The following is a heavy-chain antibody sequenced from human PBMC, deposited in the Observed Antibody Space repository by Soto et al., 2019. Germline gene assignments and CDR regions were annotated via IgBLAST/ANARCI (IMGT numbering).Heavy chain of an antibody. J-gene: IGHJ5*02. CDR3: AGFFGYKDGRVDP. V-gene: IGHV4-34*01. CDR1: GVSFTDYY. CDR2: INHSGST. Sequence: QVQLQQWGAGLLKPSETLSLTCAVYGVSFTDYYWSWIRQSPGKGLVWIGEINHSGSTNYNPSLKSRVTISVDTSKNQFSLRLRSVTAADTAVYYCAGFFGYKDGRVDPWGQGTQVTVPS. D-gene: IGHD3-3*01.